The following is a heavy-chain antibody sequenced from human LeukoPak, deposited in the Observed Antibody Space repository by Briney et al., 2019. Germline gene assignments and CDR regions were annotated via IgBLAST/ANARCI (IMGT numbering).Heavy chain of an antibody. CDR3: ARDSCSISSCPFFGY. Sequence: ASVKVSCKASGGTFGSYAISWVRQAPGQGLEWMGWINPNNGGTNYAQKFQGRVTMTRDTSINTAHMELSRLRSDDTAVYYCARDSCSISSCPFFGYWGQGTLVTVSS. CDR2: INPNNGGT. V-gene: IGHV1-2*02. J-gene: IGHJ4*02. D-gene: IGHD2-2*01. CDR1: GGTFGSYA.